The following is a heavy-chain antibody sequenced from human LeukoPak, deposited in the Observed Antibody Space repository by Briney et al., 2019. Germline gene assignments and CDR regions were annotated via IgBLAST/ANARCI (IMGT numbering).Heavy chain of an antibody. CDR1: GYTFTSYY. V-gene: IGHV1-46*01. CDR3: ARVYYDFWSGYYWGAFDI. Sequence: PRASVKVSCKASGYTFTSYYMHWVRQAPGQGLEWMGIINPSGGSTSYAQKFQGRVTMTRDTSTSTVYMELSSLRSEDTAVYYCARVYYDFWSGYYWGAFDIWGQGTMVTVSS. D-gene: IGHD3-3*01. J-gene: IGHJ3*02. CDR2: INPSGGST.